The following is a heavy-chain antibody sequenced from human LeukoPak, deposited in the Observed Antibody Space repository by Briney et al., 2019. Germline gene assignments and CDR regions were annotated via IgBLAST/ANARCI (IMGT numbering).Heavy chain of an antibody. J-gene: IGHJ4*02. CDR3: STDRPSRVAVAGIIDY. CDR2: IKSKPEGGTT. Sequence: GGSLRFSGEPPGFTSIKAWLSGVRGAPGRGRGWVARIKSKPEGGTTDNAAPVKGRFTISRDDSKNTLYLQMNRLKTEDTAVYYCSTDRPSRVAVAGIIDYWGQGTLVTVSS. CDR1: GFTSIKAW. D-gene: IGHD6-19*01. V-gene: IGHV3-15*01.